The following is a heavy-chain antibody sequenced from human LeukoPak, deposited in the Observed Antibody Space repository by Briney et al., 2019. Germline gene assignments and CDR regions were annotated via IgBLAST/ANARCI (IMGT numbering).Heavy chain of an antibody. CDR2: INHSGST. Sequence: SETLSLTCAVYGGSFSGYYWSWIRQPPGKGLEWIGEINHSGSTNYNPSLKSRVTISVDTSKNQFSLKLSSVTAADTAVYYCARGKQGYCSSTCCYTWPLYYYYYGMDVWGQGTTVTVSS. CDR1: GGSFSGYY. CDR3: ARGKQGYCSSTCCYTWPLYYYYYGMDV. V-gene: IGHV4-34*01. D-gene: IGHD2-2*02. J-gene: IGHJ6*02.